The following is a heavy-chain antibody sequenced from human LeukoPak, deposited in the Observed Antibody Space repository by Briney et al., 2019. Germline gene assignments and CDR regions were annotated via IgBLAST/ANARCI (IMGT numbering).Heavy chain of an antibody. CDR1: GFTYTSQA. Sequence: GGSLRLSCAASGFTYTSQAMCWAPQAPGKALEWVSPISGGGSTYYADSVKGRFTISRDNSKNTVYLQVKSLRAEDTAVYYCAKGPLSGYSPDCWGQGTLVTVSS. CDR3: AKGPLSGYSPDC. D-gene: IGHD3-3*01. CDR2: ISGGGST. V-gene: IGHV3-23*01. J-gene: IGHJ4*02.